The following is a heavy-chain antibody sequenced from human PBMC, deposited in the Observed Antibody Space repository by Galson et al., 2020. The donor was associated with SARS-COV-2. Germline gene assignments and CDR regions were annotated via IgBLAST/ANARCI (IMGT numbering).Heavy chain of an antibody. V-gene: IGHV4-31*11. J-gene: IGHJ4*02. CDR3: ATRRIDITIFGVVTLDYFDY. CDR1: GVAIGRSVYV. CDR2: IYYSGST. Sequence: LCPTRDLSGVAIGRSVYVWSWIRQHPGKGLERIGYIYYSGSTYYNPSLKSRVTISVDTSKNQFSLKLSSVTAADTAVYYCATRRIDITIFGVVTLDYFDYWGQGILVT. D-gene: IGHD3-3*01.